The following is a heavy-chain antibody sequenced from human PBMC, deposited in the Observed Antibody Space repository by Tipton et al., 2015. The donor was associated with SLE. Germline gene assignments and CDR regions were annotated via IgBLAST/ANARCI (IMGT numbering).Heavy chain of an antibody. J-gene: IGHJ4*02. V-gene: IGHV4-4*09. CDR1: GGSISSYY. Sequence: LRLSCTVSGGSISSYYWSWIRQPPGKGLEWIGYIYTSGSTNYNPSLKSRVTISVDTSKNQFSLKLSSVTAADTAVYYCARVRDGAPPDYWGQGTLVTVSP. CDR3: ARVRDGAPPDY. D-gene: IGHD1-26*01. CDR2: IYTSGST.